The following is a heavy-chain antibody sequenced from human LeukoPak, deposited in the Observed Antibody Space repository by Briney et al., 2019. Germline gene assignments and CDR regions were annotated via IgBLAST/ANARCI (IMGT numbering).Heavy chain of an antibody. D-gene: IGHD3-3*01. CDR1: GDSISSDGYA. V-gene: IGHV4-30-4*07. CDR3: ARVDHYDFWVFP. CDR2: IYYSGST. Sequence: SETLSLTCAVSGDSISSDGYAWNWIRQPPGKGLEWIGYIYYSGSTYFNPSLKSRVTMSVDTSKNQFSLKLNSVTAADTAVYYCARVDHYDFWVFPWGQGTLVTVSS. J-gene: IGHJ5*02.